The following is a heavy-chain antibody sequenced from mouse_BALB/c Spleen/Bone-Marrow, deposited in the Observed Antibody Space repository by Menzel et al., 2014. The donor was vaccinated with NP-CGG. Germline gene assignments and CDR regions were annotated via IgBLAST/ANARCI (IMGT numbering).Heavy chain of an antibody. D-gene: IGHD2-3*01. J-gene: IGHJ4*01. CDR3: ARHGYYEGYYAMDY. CDR1: GYSITSDYA. CDR2: ISYSGST. Sequence: EVKLMESGPGLVKPSQSLSLTCTVTGYSITSDYAWNWIRQFPENKLEWMGYISYSGSTSYNPSLKSRISITRDTSKNQFFLQLNSVTTEDTATYYCARHGYYEGYYAMDYWGQGASVTVSS. V-gene: IGHV3-2*02.